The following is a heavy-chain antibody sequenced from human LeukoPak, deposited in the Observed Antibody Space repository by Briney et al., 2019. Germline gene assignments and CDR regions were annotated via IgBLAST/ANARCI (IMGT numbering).Heavy chain of an antibody. CDR3: ARDASMTTDRCFDP. V-gene: IGHV4-59*01. CDR2: VYHSGST. J-gene: IGHJ5*02. CDR1: GGSINNYY. Sequence: SETLSLTCTVSGGSINNYYWSWIRQPPGKGLEWIAYVYHSGSTSYNPSLKSRVTISIDTSKNQFSLKLSSVTAADTAVYYCARDASMTTDRCFDPWGQGTLVTVSS. D-gene: IGHD4-17*01.